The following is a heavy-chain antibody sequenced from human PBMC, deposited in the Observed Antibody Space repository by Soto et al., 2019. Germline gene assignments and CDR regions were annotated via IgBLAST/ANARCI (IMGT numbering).Heavy chain of an antibody. V-gene: IGHV4-31*03. CDR2: IYYSGST. CDR1: GGSISSGGYY. J-gene: IGHJ3*02. Sequence: PSETLSLTCTVSGGSISSGGYYWSWIRQHPGKGLEWIGYIYYSGSTYYNPSLKSRVTISVDTSKNQFSLKLSSVTAADTAVYYCARVGKEWLPDYDAFDIWGQGTMVTVSS. D-gene: IGHD6-19*01. CDR3: ARVGKEWLPDYDAFDI.